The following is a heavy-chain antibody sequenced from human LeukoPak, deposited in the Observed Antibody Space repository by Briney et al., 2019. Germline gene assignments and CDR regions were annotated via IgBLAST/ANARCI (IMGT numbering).Heavy chain of an antibody. Sequence: SETLSLTCAVYGGSFSGYYWSWIRQPPGKGLEWIGEINHSGSTNYNPSLKSRVTISVDTSKNQFSLKLSSVTAADTAVYYCARDLGYSGFDWAPWGQGTLVTVSS. V-gene: IGHV4-34*01. J-gene: IGHJ5*02. CDR2: INHSGST. CDR1: GGSFSGYY. D-gene: IGHD5-12*01. CDR3: ARDLGYSGFDWAP.